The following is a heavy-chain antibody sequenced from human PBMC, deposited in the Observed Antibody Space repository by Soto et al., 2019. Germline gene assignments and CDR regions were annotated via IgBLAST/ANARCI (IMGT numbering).Heavy chain of an antibody. D-gene: IGHD3-10*01. V-gene: IGHV3-53*01. J-gene: IGHJ4*02. Sequence: ESGGGLLQPGGSLRLSCAASGFTVSGTYMSWVRQAPGKGLEWVSIIFSSGESFYADSVKGRFTISRDSSDNTVYLQMNSLKAEDTAVYYCARGGIGMVRTFDHWGQGTLVTVSS. CDR3: ARGGIGMVRTFDH. CDR2: IFSSGES. CDR1: GFTVSGTY.